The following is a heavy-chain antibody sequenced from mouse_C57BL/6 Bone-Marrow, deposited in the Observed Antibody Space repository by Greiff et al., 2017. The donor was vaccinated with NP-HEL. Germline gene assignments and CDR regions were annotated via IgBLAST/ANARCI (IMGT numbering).Heavy chain of an antibody. J-gene: IGHJ3*01. D-gene: IGHD2-14*01. CDR1: GYSITSGYY. Sequence: ESGPGLVKPSQSLSLTCSVTGYSITSGYYWNWIRQFPGNKLEWMGYISYDGSNNYNPSLKNRISITRDTSKNQFFLKLNSVTTEDTATYYCAREYYRVYWGQGTLVTVSA. CDR2: ISYDGSN. CDR3: AREYYRVY. V-gene: IGHV3-6*01.